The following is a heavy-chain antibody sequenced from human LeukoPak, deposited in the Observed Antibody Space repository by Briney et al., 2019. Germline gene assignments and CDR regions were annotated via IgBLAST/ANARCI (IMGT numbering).Heavy chain of an antibody. D-gene: IGHD3-10*01. J-gene: IGHJ4*02. CDR3: ASSQYYGSGSSVNDY. Sequence: ASVTVSCKASGGTFSSYAISWVRQAPGQGLEWMGGIIPIFGTANYAQKFQGRVTITADESTSTAYMELRSLRSEDTAVYYCASSQYYGSGSSVNDYWGQGTLVTVSS. CDR1: GGTFSSYA. CDR2: IIPIFGTA. V-gene: IGHV1-69*13.